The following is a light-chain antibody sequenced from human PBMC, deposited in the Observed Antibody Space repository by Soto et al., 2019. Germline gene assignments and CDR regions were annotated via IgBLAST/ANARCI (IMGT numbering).Light chain of an antibody. Sequence: EIVMTQSPVTLSVSPGERATLSCRASQSVSSDLAWYHQKPGQAPRLLIYGASTRATGIPARFSGSGSGTEFTLTISRLEPEDFAVYYCQQYKNWLALTFGGGTKVDI. CDR3: QQYKNWLALT. J-gene: IGKJ4*01. V-gene: IGKV3-15*01. CDR2: GAS. CDR1: QSVSSD.